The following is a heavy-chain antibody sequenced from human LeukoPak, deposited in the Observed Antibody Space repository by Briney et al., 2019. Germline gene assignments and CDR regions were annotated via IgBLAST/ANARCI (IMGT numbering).Heavy chain of an antibody. CDR2: IYYSGST. J-gene: IGHJ4*02. CDR3: ARGGWYFSYFDY. D-gene: IGHD6-19*01. CDR1: GGSFSGYY. Sequence: SETLSLTCAVYGGSFSGYYWSWIRQPPGKGLEWIGYIYYSGSTNYNPSLKSRVTISVDTSKNQFSLKLSSVTAADTAVYYCARGGWYFSYFDYWGQGTLVTVSS. V-gene: IGHV4-59*01.